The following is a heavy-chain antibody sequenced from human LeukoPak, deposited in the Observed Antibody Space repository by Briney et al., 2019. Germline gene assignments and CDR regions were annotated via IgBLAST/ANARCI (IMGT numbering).Heavy chain of an antibody. V-gene: IGHV4-30-2*01. J-gene: IGHJ5*02. Sequence: PSETLSLTCAVSGGSISSGGYSWSWIRQPPVKGLEWIGYIYHSGSTYYNPSLKSRVTISVDRSKNQFSLKLSSVTAADTAVYYCARVRYYYDSSGYGYHWFDPWGQGTLVTVSS. CDR1: GGSISSGGYS. D-gene: IGHD3-22*01. CDR2: IYHSGST. CDR3: ARVRYYYDSSGYGYHWFDP.